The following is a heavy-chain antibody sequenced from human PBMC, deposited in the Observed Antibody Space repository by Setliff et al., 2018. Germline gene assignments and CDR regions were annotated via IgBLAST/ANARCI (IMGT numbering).Heavy chain of an antibody. V-gene: IGHV3-7*01. CDR3: ASSPSASSGWYYLYYYYYMDV. CDR1: RFTLSNSW. D-gene: IGHD6-19*01. CDR2: IRQDGSET. Sequence: PGGSLRLSCVASRFTLSNSWMSWVRQAPGKGLEWVASIRQDGSETHYVDSVKGRFNIARDNAKKSLYLHMNSLRAEDTAVYYCASSPSASSGWYYLYYYYYMDVWGKGTTVTVSS. J-gene: IGHJ6*03.